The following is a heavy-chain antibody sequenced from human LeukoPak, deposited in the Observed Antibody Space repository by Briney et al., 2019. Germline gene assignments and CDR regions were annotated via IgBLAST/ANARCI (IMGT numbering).Heavy chain of an antibody. CDR3: ARDGYDISTGYYAYHFDY. J-gene: IGHJ4*02. CDR1: GFTFSSYA. V-gene: IGHV3-30*03. CDR2: ISHDVNNK. D-gene: IGHD3-9*01. Sequence: PGGSLRLSCAASGFTFSSYAMSWVRQAPGKGLEWVAVISHDVNNKYYADSVKGRFTISRDNSKNTLYLQMNSLRVEDTAVYYCARDGYDISTGYYAYHFDYWGQGTLVTVSS.